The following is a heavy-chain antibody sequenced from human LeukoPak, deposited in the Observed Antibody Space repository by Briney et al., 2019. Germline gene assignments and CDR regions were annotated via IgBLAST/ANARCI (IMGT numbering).Heavy chain of an antibody. D-gene: IGHD5-12*01. CDR2: IYSGGST. Sequence: GGSLRLSCAASGFTVSSNYMSWVRQAPGKGLEWVSVIYSGGSTYYADSVKGRFTISRDNSKNTLYLQMNSLRAEDTAVYYCARTSGGWLQLLGAFDIWGQGTMVTASS. V-gene: IGHV3-66*01. CDR1: GFTVSSNY. J-gene: IGHJ3*02. CDR3: ARTSGGWLQLLGAFDI.